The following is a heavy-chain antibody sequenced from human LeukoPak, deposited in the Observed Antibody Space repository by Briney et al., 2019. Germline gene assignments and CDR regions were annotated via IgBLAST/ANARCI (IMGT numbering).Heavy chain of an antibody. V-gene: IGHV4-34*01. D-gene: IGHD5-18*01. J-gene: IGHJ4*02. CDR2: INHSGST. Sequence: KPSETLSLTCAVYGGSFSGYYWSWIRQPPGKGLEWIGEINHSGSTNYNPSLKSRVTISVDTSKNQFSLKLSSVTAADTAVYYCARDTAMKRWGQGTLVTVSS. CDR3: ARDTAMKR. CDR1: GGSFSGYY.